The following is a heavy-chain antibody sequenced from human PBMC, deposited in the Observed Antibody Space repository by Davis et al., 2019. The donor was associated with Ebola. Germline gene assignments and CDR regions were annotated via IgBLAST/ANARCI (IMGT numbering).Heavy chain of an antibody. CDR3: ARTGRVRGIISNWFDP. CDR2: IIPIFGTA. Sequence: SVKVSCKASGGTFSSYAISWVRQAPGQGLEWMGGIIPIFGTANYAQKFQGRVTITADKSTSTAYMELSSLRSDDTAVCYCARTGRVRGIISNWFDPWGQGTLVTVSS. V-gene: IGHV1-69*06. CDR1: GGTFSSYA. J-gene: IGHJ5*02. D-gene: IGHD3-10*01.